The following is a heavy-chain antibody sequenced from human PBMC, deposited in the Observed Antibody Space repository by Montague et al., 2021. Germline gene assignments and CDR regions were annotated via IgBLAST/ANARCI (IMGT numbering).Heavy chain of an antibody. CDR3: ASDRGPFDY. V-gene: IGHV4-34*01. CDR2: VRHIGST. J-gene: IGHJ4*01. Sequence: SETLSLTCGVYGGSLSEYYWTWIRQSPEKGLEWIGEVRHIGSTNYNPSLKSRVTMSVDKSKNQFSLKLRSVTAADTAVYYCASDRGPFDYWGHGTVVTVSS. CDR1: GGSLSEYY. D-gene: IGHD3-10*01.